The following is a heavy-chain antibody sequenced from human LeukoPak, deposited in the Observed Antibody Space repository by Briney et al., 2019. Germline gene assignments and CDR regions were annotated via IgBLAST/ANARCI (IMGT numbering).Heavy chain of an antibody. J-gene: IGHJ1*01. CDR2: IIPILGIA. CDR1: GGTFSSYA. CDR3: ARDTPQNLYYYGSGSYYNSGLMGYFQH. D-gene: IGHD3-10*01. Sequence: GASVKVSCKASGGTFSSYAISWVRQAPGQGLEWMGRIIPILGIANYAQKFQGRVTITADKSTSTAYMELSSLRSEDTAVYYCARDTPQNLYYYGSGSYYNSGLMGYFQHWGQGTLVTVSS. V-gene: IGHV1-69*04.